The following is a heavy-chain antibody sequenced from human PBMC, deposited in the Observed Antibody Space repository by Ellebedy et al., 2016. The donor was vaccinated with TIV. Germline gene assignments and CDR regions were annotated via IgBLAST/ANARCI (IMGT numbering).Heavy chain of an antibody. CDR3: TRGRSEMATTFDY. J-gene: IGHJ4*02. CDR2: ISDSGGST. D-gene: IGHD5-24*01. CDR1: GFTFSSYA. Sequence: PGGSLRLSCAASGFTFSSYAMSWVRQAPGKGLEWVSAISDSGGSTYYADSVKGRFTISRDNSKNTLYLQMNSLKTADTAVYYCTRGRSEMATTFDYWGRGTLVTVSS. V-gene: IGHV3-23*01.